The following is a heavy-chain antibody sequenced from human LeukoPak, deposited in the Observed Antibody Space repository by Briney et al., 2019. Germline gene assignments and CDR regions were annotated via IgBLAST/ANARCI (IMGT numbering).Heavy chain of an antibody. CDR3: AKGYRAYDSRYLFDY. Sequence: PGGSLRLSCAASGFTLSNYNMNWVRQAPGKGLEWVSSISGSSSYLFFADSVKGRFTISRDNTKNSLYLQMNSLRAEDTAVYYCAKGYRAYDSRYLFDYCGQGTLVTVSS. J-gene: IGHJ4*02. D-gene: IGHD5-12*01. V-gene: IGHV3-21*01. CDR1: GFTLSNYN. CDR2: ISGSSSYL.